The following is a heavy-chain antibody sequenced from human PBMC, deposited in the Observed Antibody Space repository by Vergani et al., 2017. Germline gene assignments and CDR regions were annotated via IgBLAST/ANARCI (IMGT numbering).Heavy chain of an antibody. CDR2: IVVGSGNT. Sequence: QMQLVQSGPEVKKPGTSVKVSCKASGFTFISSAMQWVRQARGQRLEWIGWIVVGSGNTNYAQKFQERVTITRDMSTSTAYMELRSLRSDDTAVYYCARDPDIVVVPAAPYYYYYYGMDVWGQGTTVTVSS. J-gene: IGHJ6*02. CDR3: ARDPDIVVVPAAPYYYYYYGMDV. V-gene: IGHV1-58*02. D-gene: IGHD2-2*01. CDR1: GFTFISSA.